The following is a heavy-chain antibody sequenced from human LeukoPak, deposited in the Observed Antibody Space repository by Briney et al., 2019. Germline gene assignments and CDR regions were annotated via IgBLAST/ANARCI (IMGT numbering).Heavy chain of an antibody. CDR2: IYHSGST. V-gene: IGHV4-30-2*01. D-gene: IGHD3-3*01. CDR1: GGSISSGGYS. Sequence: PSQTLSLTCAVFGGSISSGGYSWSWIRQPPGKGLEWIGYIYHSGSTYYNPSLKSRVTISVDRSKNQFSLKLSSVTAADTAVYYCARVDYDFWSGYWFDPWGQGTLVTVSS. J-gene: IGHJ5*02. CDR3: ARVDYDFWSGYWFDP.